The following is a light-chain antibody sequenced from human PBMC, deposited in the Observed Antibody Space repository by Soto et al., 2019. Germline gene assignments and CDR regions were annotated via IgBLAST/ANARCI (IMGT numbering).Light chain of an antibody. CDR2: KND. V-gene: IGLV1-47*01. CDR3: AAWDDSLSGPV. Sequence: QSVLTQPPSASGTPGQRVTISCSGSSSNIGSNYVYWYQQLPGTAPKLLIYKNDQRPSGVPDRFSGSKYGTSASLAISGIRSEDEADYYCAAWDDSLSGPVFGGGTQLTVL. CDR1: SSNIGSNY. J-gene: IGLJ7*01.